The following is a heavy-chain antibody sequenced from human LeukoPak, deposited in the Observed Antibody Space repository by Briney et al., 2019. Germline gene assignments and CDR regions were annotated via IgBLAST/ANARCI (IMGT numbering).Heavy chain of an antibody. Sequence: PGGSLRLSCAASGFTFSSYAMSWVRQAPGKGLEWVSAISGSGGSTYYADSVKGRFTISRDNSKNSLYLQMNSLRAEDTAVYYCATLAASYCSGGSCYSHPYYYYYMDVWGKGTTVTVSS. CDR2: ISGSGGST. D-gene: IGHD2-15*01. V-gene: IGHV3-23*01. CDR1: GFTFSSYA. CDR3: ATLAASYCSGGSCYSHPYYYYYMDV. J-gene: IGHJ6*03.